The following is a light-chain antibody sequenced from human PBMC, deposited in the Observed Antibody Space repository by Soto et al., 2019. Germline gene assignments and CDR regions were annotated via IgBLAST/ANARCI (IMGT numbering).Light chain of an antibody. Sequence: QSALTQPACVSVSPGQSITISCTGTSSDVGSYNLVSWYQQHPGKAPKLMIYEGSKRPSGVSNRFSGSKSGNTASLTISGLQAEDEADYYCCSYAGSSTYVFGTGTKVTVL. J-gene: IGLJ1*01. CDR1: SSDVGSYNL. CDR2: EGS. CDR3: CSYAGSSTYV. V-gene: IGLV2-23*01.